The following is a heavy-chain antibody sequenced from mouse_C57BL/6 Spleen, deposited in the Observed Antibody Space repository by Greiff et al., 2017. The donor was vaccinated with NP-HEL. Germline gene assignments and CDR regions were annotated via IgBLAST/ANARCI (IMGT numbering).Heavy chain of an antibody. D-gene: IGHD4-1*01. CDR3: TSSRTETDYDD. Sequence: QVQLQQSGAELVRPGASVTLSCKASGYTFHDYEMHWVKQTPVHGLEWIGAIDPETGGTASNQKFKGTAILTADKSSSTAYMALRSLTSDDSAVYYCTSSRTETDYDDWGQGTTLTVST. CDR2: IDPETGGT. CDR1: GYTFHDYE. J-gene: IGHJ2*01. V-gene: IGHV1-15*01.